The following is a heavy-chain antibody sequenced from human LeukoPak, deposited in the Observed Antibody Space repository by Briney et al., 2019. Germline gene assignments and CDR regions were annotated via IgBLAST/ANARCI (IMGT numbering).Heavy chain of an antibody. J-gene: IGHJ3*02. Sequence: GRSLRLSCAASGFTFDDYAMHWVRQAPGKGLEWVSGIRWNSGSIGYADSVKGRFTISRDNAKTSLYLQMNSLRAEDMALYCCAKDKTRSSWYVDAFDIWGQGTMVTVSS. D-gene: IGHD6-13*01. CDR3: AKDKTRSSWYVDAFDI. CDR1: GFTFDDYA. V-gene: IGHV3-9*03. CDR2: IRWNSGSI.